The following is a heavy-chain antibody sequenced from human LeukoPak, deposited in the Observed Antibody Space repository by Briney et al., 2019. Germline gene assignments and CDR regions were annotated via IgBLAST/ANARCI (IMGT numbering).Heavy chain of an antibody. D-gene: IGHD6-13*01. J-gene: IGHJ4*02. Sequence: PGGSLRLSCAASGFTFSSYWMHWVRQAPGKGLVWVSRINTDGSSTSYADSVKGRFTISRDNAKNTLYLQMNSLRAEDTAVYYCARDQQPLGYSSSWYCPDYWGQGTLVTVSS. CDR2: INTDGSST. CDR3: ARDQQPLGYSSSWYCPDY. V-gene: IGHV3-74*01. CDR1: GFTFSSYW.